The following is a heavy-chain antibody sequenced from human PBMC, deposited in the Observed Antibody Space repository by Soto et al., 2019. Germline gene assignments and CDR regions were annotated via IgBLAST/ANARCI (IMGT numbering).Heavy chain of an antibody. D-gene: IGHD7-27*01. CDR2: IYWDDDK. Sequence: QITLKESGPTLVKPTQTLTLTCTFSGFSLSTSGVGVGWIRQPPGKALEWLALIYWDDDKRYSPSLTSRLTITKDTSKNQVVLTMTNMDPVDTATYYCAHSLIPNWGSRGAFDYWGQGTLVTVSS. V-gene: IGHV2-5*02. CDR1: GFSLSTSGVG. J-gene: IGHJ4*02. CDR3: AHSLIPNWGSRGAFDY.